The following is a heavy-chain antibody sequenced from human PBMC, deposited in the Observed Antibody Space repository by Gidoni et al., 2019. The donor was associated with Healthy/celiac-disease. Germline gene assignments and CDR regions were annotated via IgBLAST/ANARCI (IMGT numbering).Heavy chain of an antibody. V-gene: IGHV4-34*01. CDR2: INHSGST. CDR1: GGSFRGYY. J-gene: IGHJ4*02. Sequence: QVQLQQWGAGLLKPSETLSLTCAVYGGSFRGYYWSWIRQPPGKGLEWIGEINHSGSTNYNPSLKSRVTISVDTSKNQFSLKLSSVTAADTAAYYCASHYYYDSSGYYSFDYWGQGTLVTVSS. D-gene: IGHD3-22*01. CDR3: ASHYYYDSSGYYSFDY.